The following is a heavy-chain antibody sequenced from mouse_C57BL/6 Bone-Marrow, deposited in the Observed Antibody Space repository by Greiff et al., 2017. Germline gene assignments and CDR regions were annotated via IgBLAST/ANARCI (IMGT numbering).Heavy chain of an antibody. CDR3: ARGSITTVVDWYFDV. J-gene: IGHJ1*03. Sequence: EVMLVESGGGLVKPGGSLKLSCAASGFTFSDYGMHWVRQAPEKGLEWVAYISSGSSTIYYADTVKGRFTISRDNAKNTLFLQMTSLRSEDTAVYYCARGSITTVVDWYFDVWGTGTTVTVSS. CDR1: GFTFSDYG. CDR2: ISSGSSTI. V-gene: IGHV5-17*01. D-gene: IGHD1-1*01.